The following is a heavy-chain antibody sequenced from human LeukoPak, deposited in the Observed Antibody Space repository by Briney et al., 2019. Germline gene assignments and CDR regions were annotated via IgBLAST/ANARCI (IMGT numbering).Heavy chain of an antibody. V-gene: IGHV3-23*01. Sequence: GGSLRLSCAASGFTFSSYGMSWVRQAPGKGLEWVSAISGSGGSTYYADSVKGRFTISRDNSKNTLYLQMNSLRAEDTAVYYCAKEGSKYYGSGSYYKSLPDWGQGTLATVSS. D-gene: IGHD3-10*01. CDR3: AKEGSKYYGSGSYYKSLPD. J-gene: IGHJ4*02. CDR2: ISGSGGST. CDR1: GFTFSSYG.